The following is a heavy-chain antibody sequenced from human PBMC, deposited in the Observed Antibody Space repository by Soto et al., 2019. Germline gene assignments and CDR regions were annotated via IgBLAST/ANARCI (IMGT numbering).Heavy chain of an antibody. D-gene: IGHD3-22*01. V-gene: IGHV3-9*01. CDR2: ISWNSGSI. Sequence: GGSLRLSCAASGSTFDDYAMHWVRQAPGKGLEWVSGISWNSGSIGYADSVKGRFTISRDNAKNSLYLQMNSLRAEDTALYYCAKVTNRHYYDSSGYSLGAFDIWGQGTMVTVSS. CDR1: GSTFDDYA. CDR3: AKVTNRHYYDSSGYSLGAFDI. J-gene: IGHJ3*02.